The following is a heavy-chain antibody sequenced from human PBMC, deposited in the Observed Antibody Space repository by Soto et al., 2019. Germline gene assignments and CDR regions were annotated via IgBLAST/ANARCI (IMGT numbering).Heavy chain of an antibody. Sequence: GGSLRLSCAASGFTFSNYAMNWVRQAPGKGLEWVSAISGSGGSTYYADSVKGRFTISRDNSKNTLYLQMNSLRAEDTAIYYCAKRDSSSWYYFDYWGQGTLVTVSS. CDR1: GFTFSNYA. J-gene: IGHJ4*02. CDR3: AKRDSSSWYYFDY. V-gene: IGHV3-23*01. D-gene: IGHD6-13*01. CDR2: ISGSGGST.